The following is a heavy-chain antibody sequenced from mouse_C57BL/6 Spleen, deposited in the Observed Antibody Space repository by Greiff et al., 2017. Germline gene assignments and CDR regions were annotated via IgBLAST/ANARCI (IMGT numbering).Heavy chain of an antibody. CDR3: ARHEDDDGYYENYAMDY. CDR2: FYPGSGSI. Sequence: VKLMESGAELVKPGASVKLSCKASGYTFTEYTIHWVKQRSGQGLEWIGWFYPGSGSIKYNEKFKDKATLTADKSSSTVYMELSRLTSEDSAVYFCARHEDDDGYYENYAMDYWGQGTSVTVSS. CDR1: GYTFTEYT. J-gene: IGHJ4*01. D-gene: IGHD2-3*01. V-gene: IGHV1-62-2*01.